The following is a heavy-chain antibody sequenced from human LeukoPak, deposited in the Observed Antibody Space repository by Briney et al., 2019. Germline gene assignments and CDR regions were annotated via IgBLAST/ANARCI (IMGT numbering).Heavy chain of an antibody. Sequence: GGSLRLSCAASGFTFNNYAMSWVRQAPGKGLEWVSAISGSGGSTYYADSVKGRFTISRDNSKNTLYLQMNSLRAEDTAVYYCAKDRRVLVGANPFDYWGQGTLVTVSS. CDR2: ISGSGGST. D-gene: IGHD1-26*01. CDR3: AKDRRVLVGANPFDY. V-gene: IGHV3-23*01. CDR1: GFTFNNYA. J-gene: IGHJ4*02.